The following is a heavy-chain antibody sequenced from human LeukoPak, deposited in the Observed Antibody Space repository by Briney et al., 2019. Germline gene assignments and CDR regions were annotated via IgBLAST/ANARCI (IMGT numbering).Heavy chain of an antibody. Sequence: GGSLRLSCAASGFTFSSYSMNWVLQAPGKGLEWVSYISSSSSTIYYADSVKGRFTISRDNAKNSLYLQMNSLRVEDTAVYYCARDPYSGSYQTLDYWGQGTLVTVSS. D-gene: IGHD1-26*01. J-gene: IGHJ4*02. CDR3: ARDPYSGSYQTLDY. CDR1: GFTFSSYS. V-gene: IGHV3-48*04. CDR2: ISSSSSTI.